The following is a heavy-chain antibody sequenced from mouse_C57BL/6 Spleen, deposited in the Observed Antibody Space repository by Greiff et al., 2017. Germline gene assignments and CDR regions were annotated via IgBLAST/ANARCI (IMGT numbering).Heavy chain of an antibody. CDR1: GFTFSDYG. Sequence: EVQLVESGGGLVKPGGSLKLSCAASGFTFSDYGMHWVHQAPEKGLEWVAYISSGSSTIYYADTVKGRFTISRDNAKNTLFLQMTSLRSEDTAMYYCARDLYYGSSPFAYWGQGTLVTVSA. CDR3: ARDLYYGSSPFAY. V-gene: IGHV5-17*01. D-gene: IGHD1-1*01. CDR2: ISSGSSTI. J-gene: IGHJ3*01.